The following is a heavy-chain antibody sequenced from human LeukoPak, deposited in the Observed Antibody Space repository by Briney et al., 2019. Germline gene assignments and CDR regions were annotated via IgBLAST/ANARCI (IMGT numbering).Heavy chain of an antibody. CDR1: GGSISSGDYY. J-gene: IGHJ4*02. CDR3: AREGGCGGDCYSIDY. CDR2: IYYSGST. D-gene: IGHD2-21*01. Sequence: SQTLSLTCTVSGGSISSGDYYWSWIRQPPGKGLEWIGYIYYSGSTYYNPSLTSRVTISVDTSKNQFSLKLSSVTAADTAVYYCAREGGCGGDCYSIDYWGQGTLVTVSS. V-gene: IGHV4-30-4*08.